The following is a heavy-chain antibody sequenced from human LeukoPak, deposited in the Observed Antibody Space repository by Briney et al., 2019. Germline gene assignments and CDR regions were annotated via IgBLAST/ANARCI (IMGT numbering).Heavy chain of an antibody. CDR3: VRDAGYSGYMINDI. D-gene: IGHD5-12*01. Sequence: PGGSSRLSCIASEFTFTNYLMSWVHQAPGKGLEWVAYINQHGSETFYVDSVKGRFTISRDNTQNSLYLQMNSLRPEDTALYYCVRDAGYSGYMINDIWGQGTMVTVSS. CDR2: INQHGSET. CDR1: EFTFTNYL. V-gene: IGHV3-7*01. J-gene: IGHJ3*02.